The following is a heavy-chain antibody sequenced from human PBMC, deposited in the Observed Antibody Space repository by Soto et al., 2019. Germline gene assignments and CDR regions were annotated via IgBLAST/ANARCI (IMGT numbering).Heavy chain of an antibody. Sequence: SETLSLTCAVYGGSFSGYYWSWIRQPPGKGLEWIGEISHSGGTYYSPSLKSRVTISVDRSKNQFSLKLSSVTAADTAVYYCARGMTTVTTLDYWGQGTLVT. CDR2: ISHSGGT. CDR3: ARGMTTVTTLDY. D-gene: IGHD4-4*01. J-gene: IGHJ4*02. CDR1: GGSFSGYY. V-gene: IGHV4-34*01.